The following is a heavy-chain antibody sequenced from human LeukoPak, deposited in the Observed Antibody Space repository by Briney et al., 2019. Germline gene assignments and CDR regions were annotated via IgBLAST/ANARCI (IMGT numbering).Heavy chain of an antibody. Sequence: GGSLRLSCAASGFTFSSYGMHWVRQAPGKGLEWVAVISYDGSNKYYADSVKGRFTISRDNSKNTLYLQMNSLRAEDTAVYYCATWYSSGWHDAFDIWSQRTMVTVSS. CDR3: ATWYSSGWHDAFDI. CDR1: GFTFSSYG. J-gene: IGHJ3*02. CDR2: ISYDGSNK. D-gene: IGHD6-19*01. V-gene: IGHV3-30*03.